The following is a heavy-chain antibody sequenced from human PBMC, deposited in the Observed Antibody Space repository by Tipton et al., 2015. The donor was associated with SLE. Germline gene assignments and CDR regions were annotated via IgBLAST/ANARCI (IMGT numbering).Heavy chain of an antibody. CDR2: IYPSGST. CDR1: DDSMNNYY. Sequence: TLSLTCTVSDDSMNNYYLCWVPQPPGKRLEWIGYIYPSGSTNYTPSLKSRVSIAIDTSKKQFSLNLSSVTAADTAVYYCARARVGSRLIDYWGQGTLVTVSS. V-gene: IGHV4-4*08. D-gene: IGHD3-10*01. J-gene: IGHJ4*02. CDR3: ARARVGSRLIDY.